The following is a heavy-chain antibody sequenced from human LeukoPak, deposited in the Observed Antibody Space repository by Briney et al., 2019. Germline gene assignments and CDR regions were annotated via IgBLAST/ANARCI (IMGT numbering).Heavy chain of an antibody. D-gene: IGHD4/OR15-4a*01. J-gene: IGHJ4*02. V-gene: IGHV4-34*01. CDR3: ARGKTMGY. CDR2: INHSGST. Sequence: SETLSLTCAVYGGSFSGYYWSWIRQPPGKGLEWIGEINHSGSTNYNPSLKSRVTISVDTSKNQFSLKLSSVTAADTAVYYCARGKTMGYWGQGTLVTVSS. CDR1: GGSFSGYY.